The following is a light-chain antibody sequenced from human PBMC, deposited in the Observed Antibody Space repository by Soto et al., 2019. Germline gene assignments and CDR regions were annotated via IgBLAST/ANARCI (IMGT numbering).Light chain of an antibody. V-gene: IGLV2-14*03. CDR2: EVE. J-gene: IGLJ2*01. Sequence: QSALTQPASVSASPGQSITISCTVTSSDIGDYNYVSWYQQRPGEAPKLILYEVENRPSGISDRFSVSKSGNTASLTISGLRTEDEADYYCSSYTSTITLVVFGGGTKLTVL. CDR1: SSDIGDYNY. CDR3: SSYTSTITLVV.